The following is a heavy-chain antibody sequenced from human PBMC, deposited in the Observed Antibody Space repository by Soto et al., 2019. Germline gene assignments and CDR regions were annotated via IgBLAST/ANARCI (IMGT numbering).Heavy chain of an antibody. CDR1: GFTVSSNY. V-gene: IGHV3-53*02. J-gene: IGHJ4*02. Sequence: EVQLVETGGGLIQPGGSLRLSCAASGFTVSSNYMSWVRQAPGKGLEWVSVIYSGGSTYYADSVKGRFTISRDNSKNTLYLQMNSLRAEDTAVYYCARVPRSEITMVRGVITYWGQGTLVTVAS. CDR2: IYSGGST. D-gene: IGHD3-10*01. CDR3: ARVPRSEITMVRGVITY.